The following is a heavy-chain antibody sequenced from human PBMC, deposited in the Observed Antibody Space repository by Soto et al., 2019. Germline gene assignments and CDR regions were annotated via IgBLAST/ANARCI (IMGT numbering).Heavy chain of an antibody. CDR2: ISGTATRT. D-gene: IGHD3-9*01. CDR3: ATSCRYFDH. J-gene: IGHJ4*02. CDR1: GSTLTTTP. Sequence: GGSLRLSCAGSGSTLTTTPLRCVRKTPGKGLEWVATISGTATRTYHVDSVKGRFRISRDNSKNTVTLQINNLTVDDTAVYYCATSCRYFDHWGPGT. V-gene: IGHV3-23*01.